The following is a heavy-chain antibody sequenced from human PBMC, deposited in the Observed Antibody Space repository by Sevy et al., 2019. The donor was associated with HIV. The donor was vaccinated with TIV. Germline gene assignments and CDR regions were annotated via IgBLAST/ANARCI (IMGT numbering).Heavy chain of an antibody. CDR2: ILHTGST. V-gene: IGHV4-30-2*01. Sequence: TESLSLTCTVSGGSISSGAYSWNWIRQPPGNGVEWIGYILHTGSTYYNPSLKSRVTVSVDGSKNQFSLKMTSVTAAESAVYYCVRDGGTVTTPGYFDYWGQGTLVIVSS. CDR1: GGSISSGAYS. D-gene: IGHD4-17*01. J-gene: IGHJ4*02. CDR3: VRDGGTVTTPGYFDY.